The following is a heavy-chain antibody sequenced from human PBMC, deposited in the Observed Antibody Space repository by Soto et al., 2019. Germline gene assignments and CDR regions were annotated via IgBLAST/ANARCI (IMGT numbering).Heavy chain of an antibody. J-gene: IGHJ4*02. CDR3: ARDGYDGSGSPYPAY. Sequence: SETLSLTCSVSGGSMSEYFWSWIRQSPGKGLEWIGYIYYLGSTDYNPSLKSRVTISVDTSKRQFSLRLTSVTAADTAVYYCARDGYDGSGSPYPAYWGPGTQITVSS. CDR1: GGSMSEYF. CDR2: IYYLGST. D-gene: IGHD3-10*01. V-gene: IGHV4-59*01.